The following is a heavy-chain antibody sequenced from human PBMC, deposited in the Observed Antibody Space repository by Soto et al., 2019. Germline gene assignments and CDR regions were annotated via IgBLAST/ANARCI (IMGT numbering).Heavy chain of an antibody. V-gene: IGHV3-74*01. CDR2: IISGGSRV. J-gene: IGHJ6*02. CDR3: ARERTSKGGLDV. Sequence: GGSLRLSCAASGFMFSHDWLNWVRQGPGKGLEWIARIISGGSRVTYADSVEGRFTITRDNAKNMLFLEMHSLTVEDTAVYYCARERTSKGGLDVWGQGTTVTVSS. CDR1: GFMFSHDW.